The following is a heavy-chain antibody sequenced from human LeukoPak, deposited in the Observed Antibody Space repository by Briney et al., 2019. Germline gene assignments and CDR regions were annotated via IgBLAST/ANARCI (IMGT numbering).Heavy chain of an antibody. CDR1: GFTFDDYA. Sequence: GRSLRLSCAASGFTFDDYAMHWVRQAPGKGLEWVSGISWNSGSIGYADSVKGRFTISRDNAKNSLYLQMNSLRAEDMALYYCAKGGTYYDFWSGYPDYFDYWRQGTLVTVSS. J-gene: IGHJ4*02. CDR2: ISWNSGSI. CDR3: AKGGTYYDFWSGYPDYFDY. V-gene: IGHV3-9*03. D-gene: IGHD3-3*01.